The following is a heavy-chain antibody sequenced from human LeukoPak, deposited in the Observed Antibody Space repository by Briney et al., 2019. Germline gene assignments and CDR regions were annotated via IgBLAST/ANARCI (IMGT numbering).Heavy chain of an antibody. CDR3: ARDNDGDFWSPRWFDP. V-gene: IGHV1-69*05. Sequence: SVKVSCKASGGTFSSYAISWVRQAPGQGLEWMGRIIPIFGTANYAQKFQGRVTITTDESTSTAYMELSSLRSEDTAVYYCARDNDGDFWSPRWFDPWGQGALVTVSS. CDR1: GGTFSSYA. J-gene: IGHJ5*02. CDR2: IIPIFGTA. D-gene: IGHD3-3*01.